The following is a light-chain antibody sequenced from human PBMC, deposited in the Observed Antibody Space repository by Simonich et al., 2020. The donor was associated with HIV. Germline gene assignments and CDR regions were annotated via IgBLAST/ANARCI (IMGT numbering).Light chain of an antibody. J-gene: IGKJ2*01. CDR2: GAS. CDR1: QSVSSN. CDR3: QQYNKWPYT. V-gene: IGKV3-15*01. Sequence: EIVMTQSPATLSVSPGERATLSCRASQSVSSNLAWYEQQPGQAPRLLIYGASTRATGIPARFSGSGSGTEFTLTISSLQSEDFAVYYCQQYNKWPYTFGQGTKLEIK.